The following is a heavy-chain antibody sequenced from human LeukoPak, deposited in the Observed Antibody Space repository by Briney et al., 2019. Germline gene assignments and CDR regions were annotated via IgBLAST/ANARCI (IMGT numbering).Heavy chain of an antibody. CDR3: ANRYSGSYSRFDY. CDR1: GFTFSSYA. D-gene: IGHD1-26*01. Sequence: PGGSLRHSCAASGFTFSSYAMSWVRQAPGKGLEWVSAISGSGGSTYYADSVKGRFTISRDNSKNTLYLQMNSLRAEDTAVYYCANRYSGSYSRFDYWGQGTLVTVSS. V-gene: IGHV3-23*01. J-gene: IGHJ4*02. CDR2: ISGSGGST.